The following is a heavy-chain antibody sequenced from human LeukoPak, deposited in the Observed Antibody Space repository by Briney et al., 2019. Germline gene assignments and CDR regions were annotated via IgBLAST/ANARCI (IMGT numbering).Heavy chain of an antibody. D-gene: IGHD4-17*01. CDR2: INHSGST. V-gene: IGHV4-34*01. Sequence: SETLSLTCAVYGGSFSGYYWSWIRQPPGKGLEWIGEINHSGSTNYNPSLESRVTISVDTSKNQFSLKLSSVTAADTAVYYCARSGYGDYFDYWGQGTLVTVSS. CDR3: ARSGYGDYFDY. CDR1: GGSFSGYY. J-gene: IGHJ4*02.